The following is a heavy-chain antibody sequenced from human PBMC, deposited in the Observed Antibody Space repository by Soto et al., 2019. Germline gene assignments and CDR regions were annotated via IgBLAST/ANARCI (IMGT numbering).Heavy chain of an antibody. CDR2: INHSGST. V-gene: IGHV4-34*01. Sequence: SETLSLTCAVYGGSFIGYYWICIRHPALKWLEWIGEINHSGSTNYNPSLKSRVTISVDTSKSQFSLKLSSVTAADAAVYYCARGRRGYCSSTSCVWYFDLWGRGTLVTVSS. CDR1: GGSFIGYY. J-gene: IGHJ2*01. D-gene: IGHD2-2*01. CDR3: ARGRRGYCSSTSCVWYFDL.